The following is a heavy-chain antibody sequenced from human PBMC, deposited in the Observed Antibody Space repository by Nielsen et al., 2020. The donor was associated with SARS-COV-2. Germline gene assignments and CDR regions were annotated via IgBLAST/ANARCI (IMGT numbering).Heavy chain of an antibody. J-gene: IGHJ4*02. CDR2: ISYDGSNK. Sequence: SLKISCAASGFTFSSYGMHWVRQAPGKGLEWVAVISYDGSNKYYADSVKGRFTISRDNSKNTLYLQMNSLRAEDTAVYYCANHYYDSSGYLNYWGQGTLVTVSS. V-gene: IGHV3-30*18. D-gene: IGHD3-22*01. CDR3: ANHYYDSSGYLNY. CDR1: GFTFSSYG.